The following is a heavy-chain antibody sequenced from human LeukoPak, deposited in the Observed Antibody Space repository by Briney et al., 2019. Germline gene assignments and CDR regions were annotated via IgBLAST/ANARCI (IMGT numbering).Heavy chain of an antibody. Sequence: GSLRLSCAASGFTFDEYAIHWVRQPPGKGLEWIGYIYYSGSTNYNPSLKSRVTISVDTSKNQFSLKLSSVTAADTAVYYCARTGVVRETHGAFDIWGQGIMVTVSS. V-gene: IGHV4-59*08. CDR3: ARTGVVRETHGAFDI. D-gene: IGHD3-10*01. J-gene: IGHJ3*02. CDR2: IYYSGST. CDR1: GFTFDEYA.